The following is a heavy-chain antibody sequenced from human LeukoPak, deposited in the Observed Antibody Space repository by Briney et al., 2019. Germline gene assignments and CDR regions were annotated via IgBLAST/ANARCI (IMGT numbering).Heavy chain of an antibody. Sequence: PPETLSHTRAVSGGSISTSSYYWGWIRQPPGKGLEWIGSIYYSGNTYYNPSLKSRVTISLDTSKNQFSLKLSSVTAADTAAYYCARHARLYDREGYYYYYMDVWGRGTPVTVSS. J-gene: IGHJ6*03. D-gene: IGHD3-22*01. CDR2: IYYSGNT. CDR1: GGSISTSSYY. CDR3: ARHARLYDREGYYYYYMDV. V-gene: IGHV4-39*01.